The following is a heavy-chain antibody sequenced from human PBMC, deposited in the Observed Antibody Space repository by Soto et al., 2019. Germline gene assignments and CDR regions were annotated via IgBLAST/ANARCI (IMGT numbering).Heavy chain of an antibody. D-gene: IGHD4-17*01. Sequence: SETLSLTCAGYGGSFRGYYWSLIRQPPGKGLEWIGEINHSGSTNYNPSLKSRVTISVDTSKNQFSLKLSSVTAADTAVYYCARVIPVYGDWDAFDIWGQGTMVTVSS. CDR1: GGSFRGYY. CDR2: INHSGST. CDR3: ARVIPVYGDWDAFDI. V-gene: IGHV4-34*01. J-gene: IGHJ3*02.